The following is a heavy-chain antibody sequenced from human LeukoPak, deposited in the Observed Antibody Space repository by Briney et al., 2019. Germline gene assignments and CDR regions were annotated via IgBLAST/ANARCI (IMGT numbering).Heavy chain of an antibody. J-gene: IGHJ4*02. CDR1: GFTFSSYG. CDR2: ISYDGSNK. D-gene: IGHD2-21*02. CDR3: ARGDCGGDCSLDY. Sequence: GGSLRLSCAASGFTFSSYGMHWVRQAPGKGLEWVAVISYDGSNKYYADSVKGRFTISRDNSKNTVYLQMNSLRTEDTAVYYCARGDCGGDCSLDYWGQGTLVTVSS. V-gene: IGHV3-30*03.